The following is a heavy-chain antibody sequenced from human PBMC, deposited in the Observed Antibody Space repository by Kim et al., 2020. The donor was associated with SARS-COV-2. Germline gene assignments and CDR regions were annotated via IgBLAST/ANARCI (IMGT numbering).Heavy chain of an antibody. Sequence: ASVKVSCKASGYTFTSYGISWVRQAPGQGLEWMGWISAYNGNTNYAQKRQGRVTMTTDTSTSTAYMELRSLRSDDTAVYYCARVNLIVVGYYGMDVWGQGTTVTVSS. CDR3: ARVNLIVVGYYGMDV. J-gene: IGHJ6*02. V-gene: IGHV1-18*01. D-gene: IGHD2-15*01. CDR2: ISAYNGNT. CDR1: GYTFTSYG.